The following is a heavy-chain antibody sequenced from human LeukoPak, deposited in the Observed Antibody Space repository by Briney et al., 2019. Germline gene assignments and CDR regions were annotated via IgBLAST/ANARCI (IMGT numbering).Heavy chain of an antibody. V-gene: IGHV4-34*01. CDR2: INHSGST. CDR1: GGSFSGYY. Sequence: SETLSLTCAVYGGSFSGYYWSWIRQPPGKGLEWIGEINHSGSTNYNPSLKSRVTISVDTSKNQFSLKLSSVTAADTAVYYCARGSQVSVLVTARDWYFDLWGRGTLVTVSS. D-gene: IGHD2-21*02. CDR3: ARGSQVSVLVTARDWYFDL. J-gene: IGHJ2*01.